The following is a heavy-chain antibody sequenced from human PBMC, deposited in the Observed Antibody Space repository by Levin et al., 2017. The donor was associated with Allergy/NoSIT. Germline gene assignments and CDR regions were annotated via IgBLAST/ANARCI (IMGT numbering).Heavy chain of an antibody. D-gene: IGHD3-9*01. V-gene: IGHV1-69*01. CDR1: GGTFSSYA. Sequence: KISCKASGGTFSSYAISWVRQAPGQGLEWMGGIIPIFGTANYAQKFQGRVTITADESTSTAYMELSSLRSEDTAVYYCARGPHILTGYYGGYWGQGTLVTVSS. J-gene: IGHJ4*02. CDR2: IIPIFGTA. CDR3: ARGPHILTGYYGGY.